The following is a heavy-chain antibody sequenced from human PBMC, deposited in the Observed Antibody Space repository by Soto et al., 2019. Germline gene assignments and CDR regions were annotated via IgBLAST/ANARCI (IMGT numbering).Heavy chain of an antibody. J-gene: IGHJ6*03. CDR2: IKQDGSEK. D-gene: IGHD1-7*01. CDR1: GFTFSSYW. CDR3: ARATTLFYYYYYYMDV. V-gene: IGHV3-7*04. Sequence: PGGSLRLSCAASGFTFSSYWMSWVRQAPGKELEWVANIKQDGSEKYYVDSVKGRFTISRDNAKNSLYLQMNSLRAEDTAVYYCARATTLFYYYYYYMDVWGKGTTVTVSS.